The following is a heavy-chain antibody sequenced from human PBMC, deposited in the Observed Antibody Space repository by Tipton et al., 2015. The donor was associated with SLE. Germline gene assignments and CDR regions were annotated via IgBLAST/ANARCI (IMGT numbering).Heavy chain of an antibody. CDR1: GYSISSGYY. D-gene: IGHD6-19*01. CDR2: IYHSGST. J-gene: IGHJ3*02. V-gene: IGHV4-38-2*01. CDR3: ARARWYSSGSAMGDAFDI. Sequence: GLVKPSETLSLTCAVSGYSISSGYYWGWIRQPPGKGLEWIGSIYHSGSTYYNPSLKSRVTISVDTSKNQFSLKLSSVTAADTAVYYCARARWYSSGSAMGDAFDIWGQGTMVTVSS.